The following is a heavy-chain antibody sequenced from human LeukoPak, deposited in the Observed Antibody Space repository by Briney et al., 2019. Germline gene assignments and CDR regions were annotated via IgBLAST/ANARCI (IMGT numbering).Heavy chain of an antibody. CDR1: NGAVKNYY. Sequence: SGTVSLTCSVSNGAVKNYYWTWIRQPPGQGLEWIGNFLYSGTTTYRASLDSRLIISVDNSKNTVSLRLFSVTAADTAVYYCATLVYSGSRYHFDTWGQGTLVTVSS. CDR3: ATLVYSGSRYHFDT. D-gene: IGHD1-26*01. CDR2: FLYSGTT. J-gene: IGHJ4*02. V-gene: IGHV4-59*02.